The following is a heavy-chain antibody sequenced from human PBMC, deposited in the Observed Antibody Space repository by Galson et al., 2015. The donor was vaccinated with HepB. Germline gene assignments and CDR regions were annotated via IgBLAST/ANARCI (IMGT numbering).Heavy chain of an antibody. V-gene: IGHV3-30*03. J-gene: IGHJ4*02. CDR2: ISYDGSNK. Sequence: SLRLSCAASGFTFSSYGMHWVRQAPGKGLEWVAVISYDGSNKYYADSVKGRFTISRDNAKNSLYLQMNSLRAEDTAVYYCARENGLTVQWLVPDYWGQGTLVTVSS. CDR3: ARENGLTVQWLVPDY. CDR1: GFTFSSYG. D-gene: IGHD6-19*01.